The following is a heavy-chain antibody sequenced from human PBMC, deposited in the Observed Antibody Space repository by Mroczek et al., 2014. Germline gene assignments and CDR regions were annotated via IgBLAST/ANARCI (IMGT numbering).Heavy chain of an antibody. CDR3: AREMIFGVENTATVWYYMDV. CDR1: GGSISSGDYY. Sequence: QVQLQQWGPGLVKPSQTLSLTCTVSGGSISSGDYYWSWIRQPPGKGLEWIGYIYYSGSTYYNPSLKSRVTISVDTSKNQFSLKLSSVTAADTAVYYCAREMIFGVENTATVWYYMDVWGKGTTVTVS. D-gene: IGHD3-3*01. CDR2: IYYSGST. V-gene: IGHV4-30-4*01. J-gene: IGHJ6*03.